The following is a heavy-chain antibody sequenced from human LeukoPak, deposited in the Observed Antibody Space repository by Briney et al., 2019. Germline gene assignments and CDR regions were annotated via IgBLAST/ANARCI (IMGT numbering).Heavy chain of an antibody. CDR1: GFTFSSYS. D-gene: IGHD6-13*01. CDR2: ISYDGSNK. J-gene: IGHJ4*02. Sequence: PGGSLRLSCAASGFTFSSYSMHWVRQAPGKGLGWVAVISYDGSNKYYADSVKGRFTISRDNSKNTLYLQMNSLRAEDTAVYYCARVPAATNFDYWGQGTLVTVSS. V-gene: IGHV3-30-3*01. CDR3: ARVPAATNFDY.